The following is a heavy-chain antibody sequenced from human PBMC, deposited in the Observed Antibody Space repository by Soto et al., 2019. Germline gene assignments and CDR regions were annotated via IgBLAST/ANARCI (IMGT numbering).Heavy chain of an antibody. D-gene: IGHD4-17*01. Sequence: QITLKESGPTLVKPTQTLTLTCTFSGFSLSTSGVGVGWIRQPPGKALEWLALIYWDDDKRYSPSLKSRLAITKDTSKNQVVLTMTNMDPVDTGTYYCAHRMTTARWVDYWGQGTLVTVSS. CDR1: GFSLSTSGVG. CDR3: AHRMTTARWVDY. CDR2: IYWDDDK. J-gene: IGHJ4*02. V-gene: IGHV2-5*02.